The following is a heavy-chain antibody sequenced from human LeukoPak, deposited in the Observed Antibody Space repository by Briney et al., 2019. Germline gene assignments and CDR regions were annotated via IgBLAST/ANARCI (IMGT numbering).Heavy chain of an antibody. CDR1: RDSVSMKSAA. CDR3: VGQKPGLRAFDI. D-gene: IGHD2-21*01. CDR2: TYYRAKRIN. J-gene: IGHJ3*02. V-gene: IGHV6-1*01. Sequence: SQTLSHTFAISRDSVSMKSAAWNWTRQSPSRGREWLGWTYYRAKRINEYPVSVKSRIAINPDTSKNQFYLQLSSVTREDTAVYYIVGQKPGLRAFDIWGEGTMVTVSS.